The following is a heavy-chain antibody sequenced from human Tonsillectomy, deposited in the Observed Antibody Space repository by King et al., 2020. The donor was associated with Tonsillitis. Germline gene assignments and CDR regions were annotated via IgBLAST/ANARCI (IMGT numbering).Heavy chain of an antibody. CDR3: AKDGYYDSSGYDWFDY. V-gene: IGHV3-23*04. CDR1: GFTFSNYA. CDR2: ISGSGGST. Sequence: VQLVESGGGLVQPGGSLRLSCAASGFTFSNYAMSWFRQAPGKGLEWVSAISGSGGSTYYADYVKGRFTISRDNSKNTLYLQMNSLRAEDTAVYYCAKDGYYDSSGYDWFDYWGQGTLVTVSS. J-gene: IGHJ4*02. D-gene: IGHD3-22*01.